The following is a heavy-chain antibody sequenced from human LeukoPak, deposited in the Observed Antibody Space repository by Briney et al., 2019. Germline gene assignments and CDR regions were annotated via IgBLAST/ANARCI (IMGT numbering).Heavy chain of an antibody. CDR1: GYTFTGYY. CDR3: ATTKYSSTSEGLAQ. CDR2: INPNSGDT. Sequence: ASVNVSFKASGYTFTGYYIHWVRQPPGQGLEWMGWINPNSGDTKYAQKFQGRVTMTRDTSISTAYMDLSRLTSDDTAVYYCATTKYSSTSEGLAQGARGPGVTVSS. J-gene: IGHJ4*02. D-gene: IGHD6-13*01. V-gene: IGHV1-2*02.